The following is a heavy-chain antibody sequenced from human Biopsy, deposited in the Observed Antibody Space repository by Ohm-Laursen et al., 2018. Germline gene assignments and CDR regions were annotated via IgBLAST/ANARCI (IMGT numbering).Heavy chain of an antibody. CDR3: ARNTGWYGGLYYFDY. CDR1: GYSFTSYY. CDR2: INPSGSTT. J-gene: IGHJ4*02. Sequence: SVKVSCKTSGYSFTSYYMHWVRQAPGQGLEWMGMINPSGSTTSYPQIFQGRVTMTRDTSKSTVYMELSSLRSADTAVYFCARNTGWYGGLYYFDYWGQGTLVTVSS. V-gene: IGHV1-46*01. D-gene: IGHD6-19*01.